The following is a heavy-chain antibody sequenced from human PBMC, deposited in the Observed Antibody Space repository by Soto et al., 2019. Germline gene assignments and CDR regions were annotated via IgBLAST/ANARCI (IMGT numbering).Heavy chain of an antibody. CDR2: ISWNSGSI. CDR3: AKGTTGVYGSGSLFDY. J-gene: IGHJ4*02. V-gene: IGHV3-9*01. D-gene: IGHD3-10*01. CDR1: GFTFDDYA. Sequence: EVQLVESGGGLVQPGRSLRLSCAASGFTFDDYAMHWVRQAPGKGLEWVSGISWNSGSIGYADSVKGRFTISRDNAKNSLYLQMNSLRAEDTALYYCAKGTTGVYGSGSLFDYWGQGTLVTVSS.